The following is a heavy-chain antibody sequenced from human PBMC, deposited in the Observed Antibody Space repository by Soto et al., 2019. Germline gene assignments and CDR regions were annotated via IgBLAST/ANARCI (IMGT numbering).Heavy chain of an antibody. Sequence: EGQVVESGGDLVQPGDSLTNSCAASGFTFSTYAMSWVRQAPGKGLEWVSGIHKTGTITFYADSVKGRFTISRDNSKNTLYLHMRSLRDGDTAVYYCVRDLNYKFFFDLWGQGILVTGSS. J-gene: IGHJ4*02. CDR2: IHKTGTIT. V-gene: IGHV3-23*05. CDR3: VRDLNYKFFFDL. CDR1: GFTFSTYA. D-gene: IGHD3-10*01.